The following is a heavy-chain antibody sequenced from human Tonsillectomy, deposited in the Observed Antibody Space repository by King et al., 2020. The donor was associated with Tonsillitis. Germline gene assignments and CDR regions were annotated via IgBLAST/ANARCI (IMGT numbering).Heavy chain of an antibody. D-gene: IGHD3-22*01. CDR1: GGSISSYY. J-gene: IGHJ4*02. V-gene: IGHV4-59*01. CDR2: IYYSGST. Sequence: VQLQESGPGLVKPSETLSLTCTVSGGSISSYYWSWIRQPPGKGLEWIGYIYYSGSTNYNPSLKSRVTISVDTSKNQFSLKLSSVTAADTAVYYCARHRDNYYDSSGYWAFDYWGQGTLVTVSS. CDR3: ARHRDNYYDSSGYWAFDY.